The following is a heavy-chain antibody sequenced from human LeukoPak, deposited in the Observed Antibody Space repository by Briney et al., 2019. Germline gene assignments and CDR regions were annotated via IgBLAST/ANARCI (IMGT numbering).Heavy chain of an antibody. J-gene: IGHJ4*02. D-gene: IGHD2-2*02. CDR3: ARQKYQLLYFDY. V-gene: IGHV1-2*02. CDR2: INPNSGGT. Sequence: GASVTVSCKASGYTFTGYYMHWVRQAPGQGLGWVGWINPNSGGTNYAQKFQGRVTMTRDTSISTAYMELSRLRSDDTAVYYCARQKYQLLYFDYWGQGTLVTVSS. CDR1: GYTFTGYY.